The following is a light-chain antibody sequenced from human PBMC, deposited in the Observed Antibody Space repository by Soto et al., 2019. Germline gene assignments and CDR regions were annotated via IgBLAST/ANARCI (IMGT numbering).Light chain of an antibody. J-gene: IGLJ2*01. CDR2: DVS. CDR1: SSDVGGYNY. CDR3: CSYAGSYTVV. Sequence: QSALTQPRSVSGSPGQSVTISCTGTSSDVGGYNYVSWYQQHPGKAPKLMICDVSKQPSGVPDRFSGSKSGNTASLTISRLQAEEEADYYCCSYAGSYTVVFGGGTKLTVL. V-gene: IGLV2-11*01.